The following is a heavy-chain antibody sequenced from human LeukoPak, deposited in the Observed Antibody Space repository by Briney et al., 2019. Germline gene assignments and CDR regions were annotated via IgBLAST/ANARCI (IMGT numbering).Heavy chain of an antibody. CDR2: ISGSGEYT. J-gene: IGHJ4*02. CDR3: AKGPSSWGY. CDR1: GFTFSSYA. D-gene: IGHD6-13*01. V-gene: IGHV3-23*01. Sequence: GGSLRLSCAASGFTFSSYAMSWVRQAPGKGLEWVSAISGSGEYTYYTDSVKGRFTISRDNSKNTLYLQMNSLRAEDTAVYYCAKGPSSWGYWGQGTLVTVSS.